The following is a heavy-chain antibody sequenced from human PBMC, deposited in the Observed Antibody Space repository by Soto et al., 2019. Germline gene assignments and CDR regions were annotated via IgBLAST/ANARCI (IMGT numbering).Heavy chain of an antibody. J-gene: IGHJ5*02. CDR1: GITFGSRA. V-gene: IGHV3-23*01. Sequence: GGSLRLSCVASGITFGSRAMSWVRQAPGEGLEWVSTITDTGGDTKYADSVRGRFTMSRDNSKKTLYLQMNSLRVEDTAVYHCAKNQGVELVPLATVDWFDPWGQGSVVTVSS. D-gene: IGHD1-26*01. CDR2: ITDTGGDT. CDR3: AKNQGVELVPLATVDWFDP.